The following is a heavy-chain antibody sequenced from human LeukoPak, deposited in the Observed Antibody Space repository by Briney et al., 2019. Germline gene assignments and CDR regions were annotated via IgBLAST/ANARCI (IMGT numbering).Heavy chain of an antibody. V-gene: IGHV3-30*02. D-gene: IGHD4-17*01. CDR3: AKARDYGAGGHFDY. Sequence: PGGSLRLSCAASGFTFSSYGMHWVRQAPGKGLEWVAFIRYDGSNKYYADSVKGRFTIPRDNSKDTLYLQMNSLRAEDTAVYYCAKARDYGAGGHFDYWGQGTLVTVSS. J-gene: IGHJ4*02. CDR1: GFTFSSYG. CDR2: IRYDGSNK.